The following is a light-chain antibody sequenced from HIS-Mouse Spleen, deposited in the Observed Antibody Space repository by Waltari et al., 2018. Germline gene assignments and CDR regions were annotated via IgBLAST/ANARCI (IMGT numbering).Light chain of an antibody. V-gene: IGLV2-14*03. CDR1: SSDVGGYNY. CDR2: DVS. Sequence: QSALTQPASVSGSPGQSIPISCTGTSSDVGGYNYVSWYQQHPGQAPKLMNYDVSNRPSGASNRFSASKSVTTACRTISGLRSEDAADYYCAAWDDSLRGLFGGGTKLTVL. CDR3: AAWDDSLRGL. J-gene: IGLJ3*02.